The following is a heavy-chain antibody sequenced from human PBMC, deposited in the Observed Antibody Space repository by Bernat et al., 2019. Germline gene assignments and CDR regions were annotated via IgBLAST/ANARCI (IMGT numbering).Heavy chain of an antibody. CDR2: ISFDGSNK. J-gene: IGHJ4*02. D-gene: IGHD6-6*01. V-gene: IGHV3-30*03. CDR1: GFAFSRYG. Sequence: QVQLVESGGGVVQPGRSLRLSCAASGFAFSRYGMYWVRQAPGKGLEWVAVISFDGSNKYYADSVKGRFTISRDNSKNTLYLQMNSLRAEDTAVYYCARERIAARPLIDYWGQGTLVTVSS. CDR3: ARERIAARPLIDY.